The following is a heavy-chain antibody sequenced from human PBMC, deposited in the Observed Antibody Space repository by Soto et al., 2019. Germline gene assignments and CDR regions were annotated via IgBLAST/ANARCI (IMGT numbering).Heavy chain of an antibody. D-gene: IGHD6-6*01. J-gene: IGHJ5*02. CDR3: AKDREMAARPVWFDP. CDR1: GFTFSSYG. V-gene: IGHV3-30*18. CDR2: ISYDGSNK. Sequence: ESGGGVVQPGRSLRLSCAASGFTFSSYGMHWVRQAPGKGLEWVAVISYDGSNKYYADSVKGRFTISRDNSKNMLYLQMNSLRAEDTAVYYCAKDREMAARPVWFDPWGQGTLVTVSS.